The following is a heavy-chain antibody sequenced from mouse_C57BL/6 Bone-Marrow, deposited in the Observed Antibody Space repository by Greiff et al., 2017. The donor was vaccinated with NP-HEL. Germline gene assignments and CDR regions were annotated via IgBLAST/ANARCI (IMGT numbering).Heavy chain of an antibody. CDR3: ARWVLSFAY. CDR2: IHPNSGST. V-gene: IGHV1-64*01. Sequence: QVQLQPPGAELVKPGASVKLSCKASGYTFISYWMHWVKQRPGQGLEWIGMIHPNSGSTNYNEKFKSKATLTVDKSSSTAYMQLSSLTSEDAAVYYCARWVLSFAYWGQGTLVTVSA. D-gene: IGHD2-3*01. J-gene: IGHJ3*01. CDR1: GYTFISYW.